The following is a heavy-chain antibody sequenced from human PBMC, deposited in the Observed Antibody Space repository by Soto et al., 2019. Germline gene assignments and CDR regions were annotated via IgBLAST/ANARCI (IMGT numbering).Heavy chain of an antibody. Sequence: GSLRLSCAASGFTFSSYSMNWVRQAPGKGLEWVSSISSSSSYIYYADSVKGRFTISRDNAKNSLYLQMNSLRAEDTAVYYCARKLRFLEWLSTYYYYGMDVWGQGTTVTVSS. CDR2: ISSSSSYI. D-gene: IGHD3-3*01. CDR1: GFTFSSYS. V-gene: IGHV3-21*01. CDR3: ARKLRFLEWLSTYYYYGMDV. J-gene: IGHJ6*02.